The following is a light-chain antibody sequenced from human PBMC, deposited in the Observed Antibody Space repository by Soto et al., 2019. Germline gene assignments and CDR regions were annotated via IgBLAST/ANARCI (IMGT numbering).Light chain of an antibody. CDR1: QSVLYSSNNKNY. CDR2: WAS. Sequence: DIVMTQSPDSLAVSLGERVTINCKSSQSVLYSSNNKNYLAWYQQKPGQPPKLLIYWASTRESGVPDRFSGRGSGTYSTLTISSLQAEHVAVYYCQQYFRPWTFGQGTKVEIK. J-gene: IGKJ1*01. V-gene: IGKV4-1*01. CDR3: QQYFRPWT.